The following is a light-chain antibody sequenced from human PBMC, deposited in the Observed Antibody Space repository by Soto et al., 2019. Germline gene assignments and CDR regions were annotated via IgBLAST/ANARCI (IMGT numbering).Light chain of an antibody. V-gene: IGKV4-1*01. CDR3: QQYFSFPWT. CDR2: WAS. CDR1: QSVLYSSNNKNY. Sequence: DIVMTQSPDSLAVSLGERATINCKSSQSVLYSSNNKNYLAWYQQRPGQPPNLLIYWASTRESGVPDRFSGSGSGTDFTLTSSSLQAEDVAIYYCQQYFSFPWTFGQGNKVEIK. J-gene: IGKJ1*01.